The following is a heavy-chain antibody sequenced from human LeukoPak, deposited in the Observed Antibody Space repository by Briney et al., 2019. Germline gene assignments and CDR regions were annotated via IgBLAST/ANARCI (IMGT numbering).Heavy chain of an antibody. CDR2: ISAYNGNT. D-gene: IGHD6-13*01. J-gene: IGHJ4*02. Sequence: ASVKVSCKASGYTFTSYGISWVRQAPGQGLEWMGWISAYNGNTNYAQKLQGRVTMTTDTSTNTVYMELRGLRSDDTAVYSCARDRVSSSWYFDYWGQGTLVTVSS. V-gene: IGHV1-18*01. CDR1: GYTFTSYG. CDR3: ARDRVSSSWYFDY.